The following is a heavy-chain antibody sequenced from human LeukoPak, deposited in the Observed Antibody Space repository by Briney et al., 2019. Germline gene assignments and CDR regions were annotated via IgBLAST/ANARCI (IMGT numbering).Heavy chain of an antibody. V-gene: IGHV4-38-2*01. Sequence: SETLSLTCAVSDYSISSDFYWGWIRQPPGQGLEWIVTIFHSGSTYYNPSLTSRVAISVDTSQNQFSLKLTSVTTTDTAVYYCATNLPGYSSSWYAVDYWGQGTLVTVSS. CDR1: DYSISSDFY. CDR2: IFHSGST. CDR3: ATNLPGYSSSWYAVDY. J-gene: IGHJ4*02. D-gene: IGHD6-13*01.